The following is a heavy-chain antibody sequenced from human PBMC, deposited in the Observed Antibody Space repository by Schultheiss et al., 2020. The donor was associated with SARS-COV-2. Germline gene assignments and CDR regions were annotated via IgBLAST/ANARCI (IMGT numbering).Heavy chain of an antibody. CDR3: ARVAGSIFGVVLDY. V-gene: IGHV4-59*01. Sequence: GSLRLSCAVYGGSFSGYYWSWIRQPPGKGLEWIGYIYYSGSTNYNPSLKSRVTISVDTSKNQFSLKLSSVTAADTAVYYCARVAGSIFGVVLDYWGQGTLVTVSS. J-gene: IGHJ4*02. D-gene: IGHD3-3*01. CDR1: GGSFSGYY. CDR2: IYYSGST.